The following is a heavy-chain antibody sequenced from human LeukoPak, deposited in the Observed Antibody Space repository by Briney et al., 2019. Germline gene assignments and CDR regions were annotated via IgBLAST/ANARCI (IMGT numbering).Heavy chain of an antibody. Sequence: SGGSLRLSCAASGFTFSDSAIHWVRQASGKGLEWIGLMDKKFNGFVTAYAASVRGRFTIPRDDSQNTAYLQMDSLKTEDTALYYCTRDSGTYNWLDPWGQGTLVTVSS. V-gene: IGHV3-73*01. CDR1: GFTFSDSA. D-gene: IGHD1-26*01. J-gene: IGHJ5*02. CDR2: MDKKFNGFVT. CDR3: TRDSGTYNWLDP.